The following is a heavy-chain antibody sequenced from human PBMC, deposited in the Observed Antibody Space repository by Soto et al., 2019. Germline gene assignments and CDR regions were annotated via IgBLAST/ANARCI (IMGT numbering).Heavy chain of an antibody. CDR2: VSIGGST. J-gene: IGHJ4*02. CDR1: GFTFSSYA. D-gene: IGHD2-15*01. Sequence: DVQLLESGGGLVQPEGSLRLSCAASGFTFSSYAMGWVRQGPGKGLEWVAVVSIGGSTPYADSVRGRFTISRENSKNTLALQMNSLTAEDTAVYFCAKRRGAGGHFDYWGQGALVTVAS. V-gene: IGHV3-23*01. CDR3: AKRRGAGGHFDY.